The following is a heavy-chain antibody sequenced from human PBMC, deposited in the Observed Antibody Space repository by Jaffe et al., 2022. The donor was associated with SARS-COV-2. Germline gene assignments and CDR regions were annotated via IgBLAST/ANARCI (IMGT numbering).Heavy chain of an antibody. V-gene: IGHV3-30-3*01. J-gene: IGHJ6*02. CDR3: ARETWWYYYDSSGRSDYYYYGMDV. CDR1: GFTFSSYA. D-gene: IGHD3-22*01. CDR2: ISYDGSNK. Sequence: QVQLVESGGGVVQPGRSLRLSCAASGFTFSSYAMHWVRQAPGKGLEWVAVISYDGSNKYYADSVKGRFTISRDNSKNTLYLQMNSLRAEDTAVYYCARETWWYYYDSSGRSDYYYYGMDVWGQGTTVTVSS.